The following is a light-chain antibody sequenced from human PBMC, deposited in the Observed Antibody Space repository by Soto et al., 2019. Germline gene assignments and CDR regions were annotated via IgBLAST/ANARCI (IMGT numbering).Light chain of an antibody. CDR3: QQYGTSLLT. J-gene: IGKJ4*01. Sequence: EIVLTQSPGTLSLSQGERATLSCRASQSISSCYLAWYQQKPGQAPRLLIYGASSRATGIPDRFSGSGSGTDFTLTISRLEPEAFAVYYCQQYGTSLLTFGGGTKVEIK. CDR2: GAS. V-gene: IGKV3-20*01. CDR1: QSISSCY.